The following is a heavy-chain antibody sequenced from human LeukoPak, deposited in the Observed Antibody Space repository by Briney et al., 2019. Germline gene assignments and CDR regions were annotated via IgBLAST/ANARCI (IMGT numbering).Heavy chain of an antibody. D-gene: IGHD3-22*01. CDR2: IYHSGST. CDR1: GGSLSSGGYS. V-gene: IGHV4-30-2*01. CDR3: ARVSYDSNFDY. J-gene: IGHJ4*02. Sequence: SETLSLTCAVSGGSLSSGGYSWSWIRQPPGKGLEWIGYIYHSGSTYYNPSLKSRVTISVDRSKNQFSLKLSSVTAADTAVYYCARVSYDSNFDYWGQGTLVTVSS.